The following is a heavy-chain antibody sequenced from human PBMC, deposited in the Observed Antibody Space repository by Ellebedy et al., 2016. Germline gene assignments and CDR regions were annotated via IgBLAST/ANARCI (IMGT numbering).Heavy chain of an antibody. CDR1: GYSFTSYW. CDR2: IYPGDSDI. CDR3: AKSVGGSRYCDSTSCYLADS. J-gene: IGHJ5*01. V-gene: IGHV5-51*01. D-gene: IGHD2-2*01. Sequence: KVSXXGSGYSFTSYWIGWVRQMPGKGLEWMGIIYPGDSDIRYSPSFQGQVTISADKSISTAYLQWSSLKASDTAIYYCAKSVGGSRYCDSTSCYLADSWGQGTPVTVSS.